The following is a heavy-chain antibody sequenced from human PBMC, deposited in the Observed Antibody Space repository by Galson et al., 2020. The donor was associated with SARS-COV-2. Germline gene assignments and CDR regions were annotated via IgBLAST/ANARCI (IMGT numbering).Heavy chain of an antibody. CDR3: AKDPHDFWSGFPLSHRGNYYMDV. V-gene: IGHV3-23*01. CDR2: ISGSGGST. Sequence: GGSLRLSCAASGFTFSSYAMSWVRQAPGKGLEWVSAISGSGGSTYYADSVKGRFTISRDNSKNTLYLQMNSLRAEDTAVYYCAKDPHDFWSGFPLSHRGNYYMDVWGKGTTVTVSS. CDR1: GFTFSSYA. D-gene: IGHD3-3*01. J-gene: IGHJ6*03.